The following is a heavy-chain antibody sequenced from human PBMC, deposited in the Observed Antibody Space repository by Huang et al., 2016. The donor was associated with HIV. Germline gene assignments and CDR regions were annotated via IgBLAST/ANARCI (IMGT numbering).Heavy chain of an antibody. CDR2: INHSGAT. Sequence: QVQLQESGAGLVKPSETLSLTCTVSGASIREHYWSWVRQPPGKGLGWIGIINHSGATNFAPSLRSRFAISIDTSKNQFSLRLTSVTVADTAVYYCARLRGSPLDYWGQGVLVTVSS. J-gene: IGHJ4*02. V-gene: IGHV4-59*11. CDR1: GASIREHY. D-gene: IGHD3-10*01. CDR3: ARLRGSPLDY.